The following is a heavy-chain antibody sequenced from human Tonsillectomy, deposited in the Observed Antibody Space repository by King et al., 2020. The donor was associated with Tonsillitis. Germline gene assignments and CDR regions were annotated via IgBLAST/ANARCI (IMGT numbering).Heavy chain of an antibody. J-gene: IGHJ5*02. CDR2: ISANNGNT. Sequence: QLVQSGAEVKKPGASVKVSCKASGYAITNYGITWVRQAPGQGLEWMGCISANNGNTNYAQKFQGRVTMTTDTSTSAVYMELRSLRSDDTAIYYCARMSTGDYIAYTWFDPWGQGTLVTVSS. CDR3: ARMSTGDYIAYTWFDP. V-gene: IGHV1-18*04. CDR1: GYAITNYG. D-gene: IGHD4-17*01.